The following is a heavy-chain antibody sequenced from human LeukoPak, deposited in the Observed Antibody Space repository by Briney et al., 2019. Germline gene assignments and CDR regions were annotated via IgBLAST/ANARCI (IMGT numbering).Heavy chain of an antibody. CDR3: AKDDCSSTSCPSDY. D-gene: IGHD2-2*01. V-gene: IGHV3-23*01. CDR1: GFTFSSYA. J-gene: IGHJ4*02. CDR2: ISGSGGST. Sequence: PGGSLRLSCAASGFTFSSYAMSWVRQAPGKGLEWVSAISGSGGSTYYADSVKGRFTISRDNSKNTLCLQMNSLRAEDTAVYYCAKDDCSSTSCPSDYWGQGTLVTVSS.